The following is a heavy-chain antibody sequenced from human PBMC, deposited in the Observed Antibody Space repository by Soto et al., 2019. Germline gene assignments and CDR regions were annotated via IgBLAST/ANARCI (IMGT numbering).Heavy chain of an antibody. CDR3: ASGERGVTTLRPYFDY. Sequence: ASVKVSSKASGYTFTSYYMHWVRHAPGEGLEWMVLINPSGGSTSYAQKFQGRVTMTRDTSTSTVYMDLSSLRSEDTSVYYCASGERGVTTLRPYFDYWGQGTLVTVSS. CDR2: INPSGGST. CDR1: GYTFTSYY. D-gene: IGHD4-4*01. V-gene: IGHV1-46*01. J-gene: IGHJ4*02.